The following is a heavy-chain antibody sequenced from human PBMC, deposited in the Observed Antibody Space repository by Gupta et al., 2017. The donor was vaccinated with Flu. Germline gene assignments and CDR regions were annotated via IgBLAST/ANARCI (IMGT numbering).Heavy chain of an antibody. D-gene: IGHD6-19*01. Sequence: QITLKESGPTLVKPTQTLTLTCTFSGFSLSTSGVGVGWIRQPPGKALEWLALIYWEDDKRYSPSLKSRLTITKDTSKNQVVLTMTNMDPVDTATYYCAHRWEYSSGGRDWFDPWGQGTLVTVSS. CDR1: GFSLSTSGVG. J-gene: IGHJ5*02. V-gene: IGHV2-5*02. CDR3: AHRWEYSSGGRDWFDP. CDR2: IYWEDDK.